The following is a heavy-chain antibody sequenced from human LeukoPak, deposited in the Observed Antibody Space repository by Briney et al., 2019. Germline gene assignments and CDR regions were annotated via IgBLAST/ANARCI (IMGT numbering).Heavy chain of an antibody. Sequence: KPSETLSLTCTVSGVSTSSGHYYWGWIRQPPGKGLEWIGGISSSGNTYYNPSLKSRITISIDTPKNHFSLKLSSVTAADTAVYYCARLGAGPTYYDFWSGYSSFYFDYWGQGTLVTVTS. V-gene: IGHV4-39*02. D-gene: IGHD3-3*01. CDR1: GVSTSSGHYY. CDR3: ARLGAGPTYYDFWSGYSSFYFDY. CDR2: ISSSGNT. J-gene: IGHJ4*02.